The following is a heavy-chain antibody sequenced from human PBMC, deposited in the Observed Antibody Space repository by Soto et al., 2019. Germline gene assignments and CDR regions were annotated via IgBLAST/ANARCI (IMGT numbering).Heavy chain of an antibody. CDR1: GFTVSSIY. D-gene: IGHD4-17*01. V-gene: IGHV3-66*01. CDR2: IYSGGST. Sequence: PGGSLRLSCAASGFTVSSIYMSWVRQAPGKGLEWVSVIYSGGSTYYADSVKGRFTISRDNSKNTLYLQMNSLRAEDTAVYYCARRPSVTKHDYYYGMDVWGQGTTVTVSS. CDR3: ARRPSVTKHDYYYGMDV. J-gene: IGHJ6*02.